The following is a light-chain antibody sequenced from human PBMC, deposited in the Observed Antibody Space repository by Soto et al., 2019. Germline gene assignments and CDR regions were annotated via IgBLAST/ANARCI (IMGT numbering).Light chain of an antibody. Sequence: QSVLTQPPSASGSLGQSVTISCTGTSSDIGTYDYVSWYQQHPGRAPKLIIFEVSKRPLGVPDRFSGSKSGNTASLIVSGLQPDDEAEHHCTSYTGDDFTFVFGTGTKVTVL. CDR3: TSYTGDDFTFV. CDR1: SSDIGTYDY. J-gene: IGLJ1*01. CDR2: EVS. V-gene: IGLV2-8*01.